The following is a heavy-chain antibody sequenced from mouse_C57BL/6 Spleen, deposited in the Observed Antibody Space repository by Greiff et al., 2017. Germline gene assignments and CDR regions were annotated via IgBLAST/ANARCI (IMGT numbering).Heavy chain of an antibody. CDR2: INPNNGGT. CDR3: ARGSNYDYAMDY. J-gene: IGHJ4*01. Sequence: VQLKHSGPELVKPGASVQIPCKASGYTFTDYNMDWVKQSHGKSLEWIGDINPNNGGTIYNQKFKGKATLTVDKSSSTAYMELRSLTSEDTVVYYCARGSNYDYAMDYWGQGTSVTVSS. V-gene: IGHV1-18*01. D-gene: IGHD2-5*01. CDR1: GYTFTDYN.